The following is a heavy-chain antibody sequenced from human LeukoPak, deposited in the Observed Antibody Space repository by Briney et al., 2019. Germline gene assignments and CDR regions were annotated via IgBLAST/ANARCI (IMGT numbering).Heavy chain of an antibody. J-gene: IGHJ4*02. CDR3: AKVPGATYCSSTSCYRLY. CDR1: GFTFSSYA. Sequence: GGSLRLSCAASGFTFSSYAMSWVRQAPGKGLEWVSAISGSGGSTYYADSVKGRFIISRDNSKNTLYLQMNSLRAEDTAVYYCAKVPGATYCSSTSCYRLYWGQGTLVTVSS. D-gene: IGHD2-2*01. CDR2: ISGSGGST. V-gene: IGHV3-23*01.